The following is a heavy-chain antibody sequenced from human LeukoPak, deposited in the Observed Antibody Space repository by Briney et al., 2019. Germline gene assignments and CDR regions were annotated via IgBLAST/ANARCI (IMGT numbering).Heavy chain of an antibody. CDR2: ISAYNGNT. D-gene: IGHD3-10*01. V-gene: IGHV1-18*04. J-gene: IGHJ4*02. CDR1: GYTFTSYG. Sequence: ASVKVSCKASGYTFTSYGISWVRQAPGQGLEWMGWISAYNGNTNYAQKLQGRVTMTEDTSTDTAYMELSSLRSEDTAVYYCAADYLWFLDYWGQGTLVTVSS. CDR3: AADYLWFLDY.